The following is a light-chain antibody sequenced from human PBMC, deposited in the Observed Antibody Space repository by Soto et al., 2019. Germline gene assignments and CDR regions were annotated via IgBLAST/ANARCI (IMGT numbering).Light chain of an antibody. Sequence: IQLTQSPSSLSASVGDRVTISCRASQGIANFLAWYQQKPGKAPKLLIYGASILQSGVPSRFSSSGSGTDFTLTISRLQPEDFATYYCQQINSFPIPFGPGTKVDIK. CDR3: QQINSFPIP. CDR1: QGIANF. CDR2: GAS. V-gene: IGKV1-9*01. J-gene: IGKJ3*01.